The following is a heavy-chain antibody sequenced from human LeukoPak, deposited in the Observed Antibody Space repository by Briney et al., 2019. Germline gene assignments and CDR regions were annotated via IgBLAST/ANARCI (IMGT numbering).Heavy chain of an antibody. V-gene: IGHV4-34*01. CDR2: INHSGST. D-gene: IGHD3-3*01. Sequence: SETLSLTCAVYGGSFSGYYWSWIRQPPGKGLEWIGEINHSGSTNYNPSLKSRVTISVDTSKNQFSLKLSSVTAADTAVYYCARHPSDFVARRYNWFDPWGQGTLVTVSS. CDR3: ARHPSDFVARRYNWFDP. J-gene: IGHJ5*02. CDR1: GGSFSGYY.